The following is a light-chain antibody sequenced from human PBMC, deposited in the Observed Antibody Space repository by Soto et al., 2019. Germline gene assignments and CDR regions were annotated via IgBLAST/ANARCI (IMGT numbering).Light chain of an antibody. CDR3: SSYTSSSTLIPDV. CDR1: SSDVGGYNY. J-gene: IGLJ1*01. Sequence: QSALTQPASVSGSPGQSITISCTGTSSDVGGYNYVSWYQQHPGKAPKLMIYEVSNRPSGVSNRFSGSKSGNTASLTISGLQAEDEADYYCSSYTSSSTLIPDVFGTGTKLTVL. CDR2: EVS. V-gene: IGLV2-14*01.